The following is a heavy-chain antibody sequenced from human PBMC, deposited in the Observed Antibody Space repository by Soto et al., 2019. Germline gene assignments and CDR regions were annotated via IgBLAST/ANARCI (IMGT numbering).Heavy chain of an antibody. CDR3: ARDHSNVDIVAKGWFDP. J-gene: IGHJ5*02. CDR1: GYTFTSYG. Sequence: GASVKVSCKASGYTFTSYGISWVRQAPGQGFEWMGWISAYNGNTNYAQKLQGRVTMTTDTSTSTAYMELRSLRSGDTAVYYCARDHSNVDIVAKGWFDPWGQGTLVNVS. D-gene: IGHD5-12*01. CDR2: ISAYNGNT. V-gene: IGHV1-18*01.